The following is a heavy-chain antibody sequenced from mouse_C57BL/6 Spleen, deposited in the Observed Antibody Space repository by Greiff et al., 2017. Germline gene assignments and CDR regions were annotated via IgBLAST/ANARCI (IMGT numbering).Heavy chain of an antibody. D-gene: IGHD4-1*02. CDR1: GFNIQNTY. J-gene: IGHJ1*03. CDR3: APTGTVWYCDV. V-gene: IGHV14-3*01. CDR2: NDPANGNT. Sequence: VQLVESVAELVRPGASVKLSCTSSGFNIQNTYMHWLKQRPEQGLEWIGRNDPANGNTKYAPKFQGKATITADTSSNTAYLQLSSLTSEDTAIYYCAPTGTVWYCDVWGTGTTVTVSS.